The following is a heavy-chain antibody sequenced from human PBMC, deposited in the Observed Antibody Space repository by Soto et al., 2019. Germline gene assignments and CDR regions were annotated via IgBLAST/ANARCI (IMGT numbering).Heavy chain of an antibody. CDR3: ARDEYGGVYYGMDV. CDR1: GYTFTSYS. D-gene: IGHD3-16*01. Sequence: ASVKVSCKASGYTFTSYSMHWVRQAPGQGLEWMGIINPSGRSTTYAQRFQDRVTMTWDTSASTVYMELSSLRSDDTAVYYCARDEYGGVYYGMDVWG. J-gene: IGHJ6*02. CDR2: INPSGRST. V-gene: IGHV1-46*01.